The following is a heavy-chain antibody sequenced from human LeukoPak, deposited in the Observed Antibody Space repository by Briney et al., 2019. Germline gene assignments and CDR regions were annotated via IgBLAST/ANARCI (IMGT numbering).Heavy chain of an antibody. CDR3: ASLGYSYGYVDY. V-gene: IGHV4-39*01. Sequence: SETLSLTCTVSGGSISSSSYYWGWIRQPPGKGLEWIGSIYYSGSTYYNPSFKSRVTISVDTSKNQFSLKLSSVTAADTAVYYCASLGYSYGYVDYWGQGTLVTVSS. J-gene: IGHJ4*02. D-gene: IGHD5-18*01. CDR1: GGSISSSSYY. CDR2: IYYSGST.